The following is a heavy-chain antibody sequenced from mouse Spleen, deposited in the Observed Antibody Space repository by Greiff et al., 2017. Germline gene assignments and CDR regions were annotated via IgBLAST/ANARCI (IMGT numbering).Heavy chain of an antibody. D-gene: IGHD4-1*01. CDR3: ARNWDGYFDV. V-gene: IGHV5-17*01. CDR1: GFTFSDYG. J-gene: IGHJ1*01. CDR2: ISSGSSTI. Sequence: EVQVVESGGGLVKPGGSLRLSCAASGFTFSDYGMHWVRQAPEKGLEWVAYISSGSSTIYYADTVKGRFTISRDNAKNTLFLQMTSLRSEDTAMYYCARNWDGYFDVWGAGTTVTVSS.